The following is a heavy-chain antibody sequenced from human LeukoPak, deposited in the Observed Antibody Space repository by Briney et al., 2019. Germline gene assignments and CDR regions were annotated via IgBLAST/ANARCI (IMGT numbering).Heavy chain of an antibody. CDR1: GYTFTGYY. V-gene: IGHV1-2*02. D-gene: IGHD4-17*01. CDR2: INPNSGGT. CDR3: AREKVTTYYYYYYGMDV. J-gene: IGHJ6*02. Sequence: GASVKVSCKASGYTFTGYYMHWVRQAPGQGLEWMGWINPNSGGTNYAQKFQGRVTMTRDTSISTAYMELSRLRSDDTAVYYCAREKVTTYYYYYYGMDVWGQGTTVTVSS.